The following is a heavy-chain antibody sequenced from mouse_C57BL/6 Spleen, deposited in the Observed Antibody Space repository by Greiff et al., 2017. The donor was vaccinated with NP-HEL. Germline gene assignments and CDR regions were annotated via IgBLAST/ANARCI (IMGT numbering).Heavy chain of an antibody. Sequence: EVQGVESGGDLVKPGGSLKLSCAASGFTFSSYGMSWVRQTPDKRLEWVATISSGGSYTYYPDSVKGRFTISRDNAKNTLYLQMSSLKSEDTAMYYCARHGPHAMDYWGQGTSVTVSS. CDR3: ARHGPHAMDY. CDR2: ISSGGSYT. J-gene: IGHJ4*01. CDR1: GFTFSSYG. V-gene: IGHV5-6*01.